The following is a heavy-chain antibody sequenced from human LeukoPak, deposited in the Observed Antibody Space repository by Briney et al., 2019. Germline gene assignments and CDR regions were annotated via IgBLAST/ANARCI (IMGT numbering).Heavy chain of an antibody. CDR3: ARSRGAMVRGVIITPINWFDP. D-gene: IGHD3-10*01. V-gene: IGHV3-11*06. CDR2: ISTSRSYT. CDR1: GFTFSDFY. Sequence: GGSLRLSCAASGFTFSDFYMSWIRQAPGKGLEWVSYISTSRSYTNYADSVKGRFTISRDNAKNSLYLQMNSLRAEDTALYYCARSRGAMVRGVIITPINWFDPWGQGTLVTVSS. J-gene: IGHJ5*02.